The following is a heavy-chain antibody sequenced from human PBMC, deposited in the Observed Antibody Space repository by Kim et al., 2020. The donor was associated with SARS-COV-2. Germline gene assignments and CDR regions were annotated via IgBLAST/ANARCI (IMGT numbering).Heavy chain of an antibody. J-gene: IGHJ6*03. CDR2: INHSGST. V-gene: IGHV4-34*01. CDR1: GGSFSGYY. CDR3: ARGSYSGRAAAGKANYYYYMDV. D-gene: IGHD6-13*01. Sequence: SETLSLTCAVYGGSFSGYYWSWIRQPPGKGLEWIGEINHSGSTNYNPSLKSRVTISVDTSKNQFSLKLSSVTAADTAVYYCARGSYSGRAAAGKANYYYYMDVWGKGTTVTVSS.